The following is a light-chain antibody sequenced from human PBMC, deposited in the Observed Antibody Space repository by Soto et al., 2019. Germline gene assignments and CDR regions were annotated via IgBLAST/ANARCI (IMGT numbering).Light chain of an antibody. J-gene: IGKJ1*01. CDR2: DAS. CDR1: QSISTF. V-gene: IGKV1-5*01. Sequence: DIQMTQSPSNLSAFVGDRVTITCRASQSISTFVYWHQEKPGKAPRLLLHDASSLQSGVPARLSGSGSGTEITLTISSLLPEDFATYDCNQYKRYSLTWTFGQGTWVDI. CDR3: NQYKRYSLTWT.